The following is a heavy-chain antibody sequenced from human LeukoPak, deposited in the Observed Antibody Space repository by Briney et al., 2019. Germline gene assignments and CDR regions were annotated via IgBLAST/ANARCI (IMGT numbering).Heavy chain of an antibody. CDR2: ISSSTTTTI. Sequence: GGSLRLSCAASGFTFSSYSMNWVRQAPGKGLEWVSYISSSTTTTIYYADSVKGRFTISRDNAKSSLYLQINSLRAEDTAVFYCARSRSGSYFDYWGQGTLVTVSS. CDR3: ARSRSGSYFDY. CDR1: GFTFSSYS. J-gene: IGHJ4*02. V-gene: IGHV3-48*01. D-gene: IGHD1-26*01.